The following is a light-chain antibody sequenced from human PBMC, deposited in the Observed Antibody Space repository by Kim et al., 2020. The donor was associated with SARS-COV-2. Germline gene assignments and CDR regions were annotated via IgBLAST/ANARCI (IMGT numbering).Light chain of an antibody. CDR2: AVS. CDR3: CSYAGSYTV. CDR1: SNDVGGYNY. V-gene: IGLV2-11*03. J-gene: IGLJ2*01. Sequence: PGRSVTISCTGTSNDVGGYNYVSWYQQHPGKAPKLMIYAVSNRPSGVPDRFSGSKSGNTASLTISGLQPEDEADYYCCSYAGSYTVFGGGTKLTVL.